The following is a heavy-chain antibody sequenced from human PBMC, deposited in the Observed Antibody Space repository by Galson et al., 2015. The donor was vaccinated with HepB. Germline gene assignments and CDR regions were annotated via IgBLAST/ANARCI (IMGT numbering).Heavy chain of an antibody. CDR2: IWYDGSNK. D-gene: IGHD3-10*01. CDR1: GFTFSGSA. Sequence: SLRLSCAASGFTFSGSAMHRVRQAPGKGLEWVAVIWYDGSNKYYADSVKGRFTISRDNSKNTLYLQMNSLRAEDTAVYYCARDSGYGSGRGSGRYYYYGMDVWGQGTTVTVSS. V-gene: IGHV3-33*08. CDR3: ARDSGYGSGRGSGRYYYYGMDV. J-gene: IGHJ6*02.